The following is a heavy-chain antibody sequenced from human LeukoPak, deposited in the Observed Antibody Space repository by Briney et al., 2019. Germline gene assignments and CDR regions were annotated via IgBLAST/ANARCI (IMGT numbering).Heavy chain of an antibody. CDR3: ARGLYVDTTMPILY. D-gene: IGHD5-18*01. CDR2: IYSGGST. J-gene: IGHJ4*02. V-gene: IGHV3-53*01. CDR1: GFTVSSNY. Sequence: GGSLRLSCAASGFTVSSNYVSWVRQAPGTGLEWVSVIYSGGSTYYADSVRGRFTISRDKSKNTLYLQLNSLRVEDTAVYYCARGLYVDTTMPILYWGQGTLVTVSS.